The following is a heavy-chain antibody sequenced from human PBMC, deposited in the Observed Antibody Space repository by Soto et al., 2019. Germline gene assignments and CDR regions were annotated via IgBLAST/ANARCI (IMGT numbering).Heavy chain of an antibody. Sequence: GSLRLAGSASGCSFSTYAMNWVRQSPGKGHEWVSTISASGTGTYYADSVKGRFTISRDNSKNTLYLQMNSLRAEDTAVYYCAKVNRDGYNYYYFDYWGQGTMVTVSS. V-gene: IGHV3-23*01. CDR1: GCSFSTYA. J-gene: IGHJ4*02. D-gene: IGHD1-1*01. CDR2: ISASGTGT. CDR3: AKVNRDGYNYYYFDY.